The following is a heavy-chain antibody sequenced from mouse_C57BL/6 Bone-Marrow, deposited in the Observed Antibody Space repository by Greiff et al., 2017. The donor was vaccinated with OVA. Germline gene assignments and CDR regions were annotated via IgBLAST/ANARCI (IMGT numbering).Heavy chain of an antibody. CDR2: INPSSGYT. CDR1: GYTFTSYT. CDR3: ARWGYELAY. V-gene: IGHV1-4*01. Sequence: LQESGAELARPGASVKMSCKASGYTFTSYTMHWVKQRPGQGLEWIGYINPSSGYTKYNQKFKDKATLTADKSSSTAYMQLSSLTSEDSAVYYCARWGYELAYWGQGTLVTVSA. D-gene: IGHD2-10*02. J-gene: IGHJ3*01.